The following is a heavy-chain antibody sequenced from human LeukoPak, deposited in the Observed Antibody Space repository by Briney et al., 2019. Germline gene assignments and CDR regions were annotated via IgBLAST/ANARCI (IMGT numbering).Heavy chain of an antibody. CDR1: GFTFSSYS. CDR3: ARPIVADFYYGLDV. V-gene: IGHV3-21*06. Sequence: GGSLRLSCAASGFTFSSYSMNWVRQAPGKGLEWVSSISSGSTYIHYADSVKGRFTISRDNAKNSLYLQMNSLRAEDTAVYYCARPIVADFYYGLDVWGIGTTVTVSS. D-gene: IGHD6-13*01. J-gene: IGHJ6*04. CDR2: ISSGSTYI.